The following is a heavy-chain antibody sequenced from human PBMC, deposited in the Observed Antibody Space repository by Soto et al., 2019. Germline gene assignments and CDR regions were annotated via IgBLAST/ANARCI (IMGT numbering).Heavy chain of an antibody. D-gene: IGHD2-21*01. CDR2: IYYTGSA. J-gene: IGHJ4*02. CDR3: ARADFGDRGLAFDS. Sequence: QVQLLESGPGLVKTSQTLSLTCSVSGGSTGSGGYYWSWVRQHPGKGLEWIGYIYYTGSAYYSPSLKSRVSISVDTSTNQFSLILDAVTVADTAVYYCARADFGDRGLAFDSWGQGILVTVSS. V-gene: IGHV4-31*03. CDR1: GGSTGSGGYY.